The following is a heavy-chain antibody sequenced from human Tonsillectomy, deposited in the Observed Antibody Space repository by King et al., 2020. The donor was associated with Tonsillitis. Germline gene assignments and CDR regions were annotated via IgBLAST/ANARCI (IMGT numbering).Heavy chain of an antibody. V-gene: IGHV4-34*01. D-gene: IGHD4-23*01. CDR3: ARVFVGGPPDY. CDR1: GGSFSGYY. Sequence: VQLQQWGAGLLKPSETLSLTCAVYGGSFSGYYWSWIRQPPGKGLEWIGEINHSGSTNYNPSLKSRVTISVDTSKNQFSLKLSSVTAADTAVYYCARVFVGGPPDYWGQGTLVTVSS. CDR2: INHSGST. J-gene: IGHJ4*02.